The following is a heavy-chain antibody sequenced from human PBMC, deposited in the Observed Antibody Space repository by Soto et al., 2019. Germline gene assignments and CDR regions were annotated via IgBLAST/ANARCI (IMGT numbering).Heavy chain of an antibody. CDR1: GFTFSSYA. CDR3: AKVFYYYDSSGYYYFDY. CDR2: ISGSGSTI. D-gene: IGHD3-22*01. V-gene: IGHV3-23*01. Sequence: GSLRLSCAASGFTFSSYAVSWVRQAPGKGPEWISSISGSGSTIYCADSVKGRFTISRDNSKNTLYLQMSSLRAEDTAVYYCAKVFYYYDSSGYYYFDYWGQGTLVTVSS. J-gene: IGHJ4*02.